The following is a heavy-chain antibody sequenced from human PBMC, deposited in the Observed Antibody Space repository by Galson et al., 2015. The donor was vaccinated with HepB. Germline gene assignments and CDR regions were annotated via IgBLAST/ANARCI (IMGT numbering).Heavy chain of an antibody. CDR3: AREKVAAVLSDALDP. D-gene: IGHD6-13*01. CDR1: GFTFSTYS. Sequence: ALRLSCAASGFTFSTYSMHWVRQAPGKGLEWVGVISYDGNSKYYGDSVRGRFTISRDNSKNTLYLEMNSLRTDDTAVYYCAREKVAAVLSDALDPWGQGTLVAASS. CDR2: ISYDGNSK. J-gene: IGHJ5*02. V-gene: IGHV3-30-3*01.